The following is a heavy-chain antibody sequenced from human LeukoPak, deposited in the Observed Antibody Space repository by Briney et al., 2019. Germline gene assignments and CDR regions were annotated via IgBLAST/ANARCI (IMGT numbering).Heavy chain of an antibody. CDR3: ARHANYYGSGSYLSWFDP. J-gene: IGHJ5*02. V-gene: IGHV4-59*08. Sequence: SETLSLTCTVTGGSISSYYWSWIRQPPGKGLEWIGYMDYSGSTNYNPSLKSRVTTSVDTSKNHFSLKLSSVTAADTAVYYCARHANYYGSGSYLSWFDPWGQGTLVTVSS. CDR2: MDYSGST. CDR1: GGSISSYY. D-gene: IGHD3-10*01.